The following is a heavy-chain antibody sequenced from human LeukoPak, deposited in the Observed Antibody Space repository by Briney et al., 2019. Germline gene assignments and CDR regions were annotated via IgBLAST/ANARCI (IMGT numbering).Heavy chain of an antibody. V-gene: IGHV1-8*01. D-gene: IGHD2-2*01. J-gene: IGHJ4*02. CDR2: MNPNSGNT. Sequence: ASVKVSCKASGYTFTSYDINWVRQATGQGPEWMGWMNPNSGNTGYAQKFQGRVTMTRNTYISTAYMELSSLRSEDTAVYYCARGRDCSSTSCYDYWGQGTLVTVSS. CDR3: ARGRDCSSTSCYDY. CDR1: GYTFTSYD.